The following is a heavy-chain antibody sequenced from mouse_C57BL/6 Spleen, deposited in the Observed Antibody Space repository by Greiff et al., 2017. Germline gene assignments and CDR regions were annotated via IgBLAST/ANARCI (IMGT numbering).Heavy chain of an antibody. CDR2: IYPGDGDT. V-gene: IGHV1-82*01. Sequence: VKLQESGPELVKPGASVKISCKASGYAFSSSWMNWVKQRPGKGLEWIGRIYPGDGDTNYNGKFKGKATLTADKSSSTAYMQLSSLTSEDSAVYFCARGSSNWYFDVWGTGTTVTVSS. CDR1: GYAFSSSW. J-gene: IGHJ1*03. CDR3: ARGSSNWYFDV.